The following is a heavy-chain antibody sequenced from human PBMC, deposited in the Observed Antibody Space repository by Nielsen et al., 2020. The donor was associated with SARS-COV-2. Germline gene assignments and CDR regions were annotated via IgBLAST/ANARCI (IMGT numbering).Heavy chain of an antibody. J-gene: IGHJ1*01. CDR1: GFTFDNYA. D-gene: IGHD3-10*01. V-gene: IGHV3-15*01. CDR2: IKSKVDGGTT. CDR3: TTGGITMVRGVMQY. Sequence: GESLKISCAASGFTFDNYAMTWVRQAPGKGLEWVGRIKSKVDGGTTDYAGPVKGRFTISRDDSKNTLYLQMNSLKTEDTAVYYCTTGGITMVRGVMQYWGQGTLVTVPP.